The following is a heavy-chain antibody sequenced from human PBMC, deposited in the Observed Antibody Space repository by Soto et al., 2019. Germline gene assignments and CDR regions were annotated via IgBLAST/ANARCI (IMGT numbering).Heavy chain of an antibody. D-gene: IGHD2-21*02. J-gene: IGHJ3*02. CDR1: GGTFSSYA. V-gene: IGHV1-69*13. CDR3: ARALRWVAYCGGDCYPDAFDI. Sequence: GASVKVSCKASGGTFSSYAISWVRQAPGQGLEWMGGIIPIFGTASYAQKFQGRVTITADESTSTAYMELSSLRSEDTAVYYCARALRWVAYCGGDCYPDAFDIWGQGTMVTVSS. CDR2: IIPIFGTA.